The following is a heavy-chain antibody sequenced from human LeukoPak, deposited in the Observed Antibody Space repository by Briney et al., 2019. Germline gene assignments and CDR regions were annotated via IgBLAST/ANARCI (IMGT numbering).Heavy chain of an antibody. CDR3: ARDLYDSSGYYDY. CDR1: GGSISSGGYY. Sequence: SETLSLTCTVSGGSISSGGYYWSWIRQHSGKGLEWIGYIYYSGSTYYNPSLKSRVTISVDTSKNQFSLKLSSVTAADTAVYYCARDLYDSSGYYDYWGQGTLVTVSS. D-gene: IGHD3-22*01. CDR2: IYYSGST. V-gene: IGHV4-31*03. J-gene: IGHJ4*02.